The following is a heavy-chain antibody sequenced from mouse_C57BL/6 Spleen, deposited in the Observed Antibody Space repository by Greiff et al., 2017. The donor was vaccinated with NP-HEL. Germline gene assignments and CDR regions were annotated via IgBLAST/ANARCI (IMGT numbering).Heavy chain of an antibody. CDR3: AREATVGMDY. V-gene: IGHV1-42*01. D-gene: IGHD1-1*01. Sequence: VQLQQSGPELVKPGASVKISCKASGYSFTGYYMNWVKQSPEKSLEWIGEINPSTGGTTYNQKFTAKATLTVDKSSSTAYMQLKSLTSEDSAVYYCAREATVGMDYWGQGTSVTVSS. J-gene: IGHJ4*01. CDR1: GYSFTGYY. CDR2: INPSTGGT.